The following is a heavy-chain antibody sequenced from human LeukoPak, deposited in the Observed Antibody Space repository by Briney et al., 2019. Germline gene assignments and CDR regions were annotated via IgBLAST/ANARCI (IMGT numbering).Heavy chain of an antibody. D-gene: IGHD3-16*02. CDR2: INPNSGGT. J-gene: IGHJ4*02. Sequence: ASVTVSCKASGYTFTGYYMHWVRQAPGQGLEWMGWINPNSGGTNYAQTFQGRVTMTRDTSISTAYMELSRLRSDDTAVYYCARSTMGFGGVIAARAGLDYWGQGTLVTVSS. CDR3: ARSTMGFGGVIAARAGLDY. CDR1: GYTFTGYY. V-gene: IGHV1-2*02.